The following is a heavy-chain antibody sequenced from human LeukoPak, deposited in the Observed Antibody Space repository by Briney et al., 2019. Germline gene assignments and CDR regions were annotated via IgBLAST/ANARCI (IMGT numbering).Heavy chain of an antibody. Sequence: GGSLRLSCAASGFTFSSYAMSWVRQAPGKGLEWVSAISGSGGSTYYADSVKGRFTISRDNSKNTLYLQTNSLRAEDTAVYYCAKLEGDYYDSGGAFDIWGQGTMVTVSS. J-gene: IGHJ3*02. CDR3: AKLEGDYYDSGGAFDI. CDR1: GFTFSSYA. CDR2: ISGSGGST. D-gene: IGHD3-22*01. V-gene: IGHV3-23*01.